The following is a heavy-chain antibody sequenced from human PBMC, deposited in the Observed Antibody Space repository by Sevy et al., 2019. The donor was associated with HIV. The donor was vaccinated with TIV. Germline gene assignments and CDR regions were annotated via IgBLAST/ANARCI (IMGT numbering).Heavy chain of an antibody. CDR2: ISGSGYNT. CDR3: AKNENFWSGYLDMDV. CDR1: GFTFSNYA. D-gene: IGHD3-3*01. J-gene: IGHJ6*02. Sequence: GGSLRLSCAASGFTFSNYAMNWVRQTPGKGLEWVSSISGSGYNTYYADSVKGRFTISRDISYNTVTLQMSSLRAEDTAVYYCAKNENFWSGYLDMDVWGQGTTVTVSS. V-gene: IGHV3-23*01.